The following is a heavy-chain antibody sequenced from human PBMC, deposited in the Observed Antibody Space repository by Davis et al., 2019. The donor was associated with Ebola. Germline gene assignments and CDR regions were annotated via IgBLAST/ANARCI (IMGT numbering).Heavy chain of an antibody. CDR2: INSDGSST. CDR1: GFTFSTYW. V-gene: IGHV3-74*01. CDR3: ASWAGGDCRAYNCPLDY. J-gene: IGHJ4*02. Sequence: GESLNISCAASGFTFSTYWMQWVRQVPGKGLVWVSHINSDGSSTTYADSVKARFTISRDNAKNSLFLQMNSLGVDDTAVYFCASWAGGDCRAYNCPLDYCGQGTLVTVSS. D-gene: IGHD3-16*01.